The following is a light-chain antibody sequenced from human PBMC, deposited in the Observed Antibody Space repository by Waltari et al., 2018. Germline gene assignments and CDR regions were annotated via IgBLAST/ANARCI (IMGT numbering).Light chain of an antibody. J-gene: IGLJ2*01. V-gene: IGLV1-47*01. Sequence: QPPSASGTPGQRVTISCSGSSSNIGSNYVYWYQQFPGTAPKLLIYRNDQRPSGVPDRFSGSKSGTSASLAISGLRSEDEADYSCAAWDDSLSGVLFGGGTRLTVL. CDR1: SSNIGSNY. CDR3: AAWDDSLSGVL. CDR2: RND.